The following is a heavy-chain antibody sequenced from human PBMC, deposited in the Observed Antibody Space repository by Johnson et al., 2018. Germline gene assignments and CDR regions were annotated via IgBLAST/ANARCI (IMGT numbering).Heavy chain of an antibody. V-gene: IGHV3-30*18. CDR2: ISYDGSNK. CDR1: GFTFSSFG. Sequence: VQLVETGGGVVQPGRSLRLSCAASGFTFSSFGMHWVRQAPGKGLEWVAVISYDGSNKYYADSVKGRFTSSRDNSKNTMSLQMNSLRAEDTALYYCAKGYYDYIDDTFDIWSQGTMVTVSS. D-gene: IGHD3-16*01. J-gene: IGHJ3*02. CDR3: AKGYYDYIDDTFDI.